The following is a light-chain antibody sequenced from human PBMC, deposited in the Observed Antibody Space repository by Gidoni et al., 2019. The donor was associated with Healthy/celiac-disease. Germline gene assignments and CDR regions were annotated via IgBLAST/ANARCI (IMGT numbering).Light chain of an antibody. V-gene: IGLV3-1*01. CDR2: HDN. Sequence: SYELTHPPSLSVYPGQTATITCSGDKLGDKYACWYPQKPGQHPVLVIYHDNKRPSGIPARFSGSNSGNTATLTISGTQAMDEADYYCQAWDSRTVFGGGTKLTVL. CDR3: QAWDSRTV. CDR1: KLGDKY. J-gene: IGLJ2*01.